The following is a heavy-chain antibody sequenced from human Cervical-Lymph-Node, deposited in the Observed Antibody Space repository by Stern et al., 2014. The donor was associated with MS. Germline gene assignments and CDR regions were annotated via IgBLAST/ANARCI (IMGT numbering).Heavy chain of an antibody. CDR1: GVTFSSNA. CDR3: ARRRCSGINCFYGMDV. D-gene: IGHD2-15*01. Sequence: VQLVQSGAEVKKPGSSVRVSCKASGVTFSSNAITWVRQAPGQGLEWMGGSIPIVATANYAQKFQGRVTITADESTNIAYMELSSLRSEDTAVYYCARRRCSGINCFYGMDVWGQGTTVTVSS. CDR2: SIPIVATA. J-gene: IGHJ6*02. V-gene: IGHV1-69*01.